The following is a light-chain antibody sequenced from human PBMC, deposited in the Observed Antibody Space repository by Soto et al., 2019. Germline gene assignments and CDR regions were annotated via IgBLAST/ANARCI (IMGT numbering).Light chain of an antibody. Sequence: DIQLTQSPSFLSASVGDRVTISCRASQGVSSYFAWYQQKPGKAPTLLIYAVSTLQSGVPSRFSGSASGTEFTLTISSRQPEDFATYYCQQLNSYRLTFGGGTKVEIK. CDR1: QGVSSY. CDR3: QQLNSYRLT. J-gene: IGKJ4*01. V-gene: IGKV1-9*01. CDR2: AVS.